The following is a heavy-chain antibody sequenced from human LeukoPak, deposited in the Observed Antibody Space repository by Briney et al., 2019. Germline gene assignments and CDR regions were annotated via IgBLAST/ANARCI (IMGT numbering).Heavy chain of an antibody. J-gene: IGHJ4*02. CDR3: AKGADTAMVMGELDY. V-gene: IGHV3-30*02. CDR2: IRYDGSNQ. D-gene: IGHD5-18*01. CDR1: GFTFSNSG. Sequence: PGGSLRLSCAASGFTFSNSGMHWVRQAPGKGLEWVAFIRYDGSNQYYADSVKGRFTISRDNSKNTLYLQMNSLRAEDTAVYYCAKGADTAMVMGELDYWGQGTLVTVSS.